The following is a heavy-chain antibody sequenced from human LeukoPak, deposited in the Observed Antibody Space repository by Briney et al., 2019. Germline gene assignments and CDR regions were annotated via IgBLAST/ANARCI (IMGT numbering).Heavy chain of an antibody. D-gene: IGHD3-16*01. V-gene: IGHV3-23*01. J-gene: IGHJ3*02. Sequence: GGSLRLSCAASGFTFSGYWMTWVRQAPGKGLEWVSAISGSGGSTYYADSVKGRFTISRDNAKNTLCLQMNSLRAEDTAVYYCARWGLGKGNAFDIWGQGTMVTVSS. CDR1: GFTFSGYW. CDR2: ISGSGGST. CDR3: ARWGLGKGNAFDI.